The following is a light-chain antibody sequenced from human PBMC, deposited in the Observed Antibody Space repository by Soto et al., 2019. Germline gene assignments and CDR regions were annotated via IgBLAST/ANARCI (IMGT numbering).Light chain of an antibody. V-gene: IGLV2-14*01. Sequence: QSVLAQPASVSGSPRQSITISCTGSSSDVGTYNYVSWYQQHPGKAPKLMLFEVINRPSGISNRFSGSKSGNTASLTISGLQSEDEAVYYCSSYTNGNTAVVFGGGTKLTVL. CDR3: SSYTNGNTAVV. CDR1: SSDVGTYNY. J-gene: IGLJ2*01. CDR2: EVI.